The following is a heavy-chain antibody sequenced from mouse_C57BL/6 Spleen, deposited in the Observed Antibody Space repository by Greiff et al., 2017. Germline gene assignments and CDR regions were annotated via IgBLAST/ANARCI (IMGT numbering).Heavy chain of an antibody. J-gene: IGHJ3*01. CDR3: ARLELGWDAY. CDR1: GFSLSTFGMG. CDR2: IWWDDDT. Sequence: QVTLKESGPGILQPSQTLSLTCSFSGFSLSTFGMGVGWIRQPSGKGLEWLAHIWWDDDTSYIPALKSRLSISTGISKHQVYVKSAKVDTVDTSTYYCARLELGWDAYWGQGTLVTVSA. D-gene: IGHD4-1*01. V-gene: IGHV8-8*01.